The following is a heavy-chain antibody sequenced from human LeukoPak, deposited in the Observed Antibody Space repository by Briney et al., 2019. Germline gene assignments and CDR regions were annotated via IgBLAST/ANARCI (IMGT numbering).Heavy chain of an antibody. V-gene: IGHV3-23*01. CDR2: ISGSGGST. CDR3: AKDFRSYSSGWYRQKLQSEIDY. J-gene: IGHJ4*02. Sequence: GGSLRLSCAASGFTFSSYAMSWVRQAPGKGLEWVSAISGSGGSTYYADSVKGRFTISRDNSKNTLYLQMNSLRAEDTAVYYCAKDFRSYSSGWYRQKLQSEIDYWGQGTLVTVSS. D-gene: IGHD6-19*01. CDR1: GFTFSSYA.